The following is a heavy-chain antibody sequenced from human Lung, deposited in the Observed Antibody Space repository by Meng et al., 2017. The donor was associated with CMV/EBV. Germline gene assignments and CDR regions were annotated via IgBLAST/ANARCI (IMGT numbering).Heavy chain of an antibody. CDR1: GFTFDDYA. Sequence: SLKISCAASGFTFDDYAMHWVRQAPGKGLEWVSGISWNSGSTGYADSVKGRFTISRDNAKNSLYLQMNSLRAEDTALYYCAKDIFPATVTTSFLDYWGQGTLVTVSS. CDR3: AKDIFPATVTTSFLDY. J-gene: IGHJ4*02. V-gene: IGHV3-9*01. CDR2: ISWNSGST. D-gene: IGHD4-17*01.